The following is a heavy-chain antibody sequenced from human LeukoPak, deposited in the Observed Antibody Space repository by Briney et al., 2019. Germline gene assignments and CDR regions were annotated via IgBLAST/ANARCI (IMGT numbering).Heavy chain of an antibody. Sequence: PSETLSLTCTVSGGSISSYYWSWIRQPPGKGLEWIGYIYYSGSTDYSPSLKSRVTISVDTSKNQFSLKLSSVTAADTAVYYCAATRYNWNDPGYYFDYWGQGTLVTVSS. J-gene: IGHJ4*02. CDR1: GGSISSYY. CDR2: IYYSGST. V-gene: IGHV4-59*08. CDR3: AATRYNWNDPGYYFDY. D-gene: IGHD1-20*01.